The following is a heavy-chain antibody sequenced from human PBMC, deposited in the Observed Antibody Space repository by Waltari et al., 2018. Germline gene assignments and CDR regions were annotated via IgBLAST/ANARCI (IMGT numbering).Heavy chain of an antibody. J-gene: IGHJ4*02. V-gene: IGHV3-30*01. Sequence: QVQLVESGGGVVQPGRSLRLSCAASGFTFSSYAMHWVSQAPGKGLEWVAVISYDGSNKYYADSVKGRFTISRDNSKNTLYLQMNSLRAEDTAVYYCARVDLWDSRFDYWGQGTLVTVSS. CDR2: ISYDGSNK. D-gene: IGHD1-26*01. CDR1: GFTFSSYA. CDR3: ARVDLWDSRFDY.